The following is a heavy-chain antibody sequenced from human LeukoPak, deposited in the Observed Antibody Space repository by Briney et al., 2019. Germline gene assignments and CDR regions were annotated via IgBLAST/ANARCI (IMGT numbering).Heavy chain of an antibody. CDR2: IIPILGIA. CDR1: GGTFSSYA. V-gene: IGHV1-69*04. CDR3: ARDSRPYYYDSSGYYSYYYGMDV. D-gene: IGHD3-22*01. J-gene: IGHJ6*02. Sequence: GASVKVSCKASGGTFSSYAISWVRQAPGQGLEWMGRIIPILGIANYAQKFQGRVTITADKSTSTAYMELSSLRSEDTAVYYCARDSRPYYYDSSGYYSYYYGMDVWGQGTTVTVSS.